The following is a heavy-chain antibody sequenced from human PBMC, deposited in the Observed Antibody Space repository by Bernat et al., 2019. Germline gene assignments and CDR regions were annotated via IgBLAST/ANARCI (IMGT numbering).Heavy chain of an antibody. CDR1: GFTFSSYG. V-gene: IGHV3-30*03. CDR2: ISYDGSNK. Sequence: QVQLVESGGGVVQPGRSLRLSCAASGFTFSSYGMHWVRQAPGKGLEWVAVISYDGSNKYYADSVKGRFTISRDNSKNTLYLQMNSLRAEDTAVYYCAREEGIAAAGSPWYFDLWGRGTLVTVSS. CDR3: AREEGIAAAGSPWYFDL. D-gene: IGHD6-13*01. J-gene: IGHJ2*01.